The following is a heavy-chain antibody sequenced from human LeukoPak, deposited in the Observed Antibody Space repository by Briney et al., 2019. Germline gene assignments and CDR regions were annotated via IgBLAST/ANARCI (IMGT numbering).Heavy chain of an antibody. CDR1: GGSISSSSYY. J-gene: IGHJ5*02. V-gene: IGHV4-39*07. Sequence: SETLSLTCTVSGGSISSSSYYWGWIRQPPGKGLEGIGSIYYSRSTYYNPSLKSRLTISVDTSKNQFSLKLSSVTAADTAVYYCARGPPYNCNYGFDPWGQGTLVTVSS. CDR3: ARGPPYNCNYGFDP. D-gene: IGHD1-7*01. CDR2: IYYSRST.